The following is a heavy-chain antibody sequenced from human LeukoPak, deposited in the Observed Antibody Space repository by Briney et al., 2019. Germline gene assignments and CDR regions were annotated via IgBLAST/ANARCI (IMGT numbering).Heavy chain of an antibody. CDR3: ARLSYDSSGYPRGHEHFDY. CDR2: FYPADSDT. V-gene: IGHV5-51*01. J-gene: IGHJ4*02. D-gene: IGHD3-22*01. Sequence: PGESLKISCKGSGYSFTSYWVGWVRQMPGKGLEWMGIFYPADSDTRYSPSFQGQVTISADMSITTAYLQWSSLKASDTAMYYCARLSYDSSGYPRGHEHFDYWGQGTLVTVSS. CDR1: GYSFTSYW.